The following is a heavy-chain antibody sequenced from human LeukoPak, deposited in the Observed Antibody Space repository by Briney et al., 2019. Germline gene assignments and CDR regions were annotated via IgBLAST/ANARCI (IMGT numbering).Heavy chain of an antibody. D-gene: IGHD3-10*01. CDR1: GFTFSSYW. CDR3: ARGHYGSGIHQVAFDM. CDR2: INSDGRST. Sequence: GGSLRLSCAASGFTFSSYWMHWVRQAPGKGLVWVSRINSDGRSTSYADSVKGRFTISRDNAKNTLYLQMNSLRAEDTAVYYCARGHYGSGIHQVAFDMWGQGTIVTVSS. J-gene: IGHJ3*02. V-gene: IGHV3-74*01.